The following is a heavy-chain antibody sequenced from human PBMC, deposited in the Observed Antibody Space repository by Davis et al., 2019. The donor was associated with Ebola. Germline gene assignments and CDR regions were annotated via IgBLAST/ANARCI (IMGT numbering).Heavy chain of an antibody. CDR3: ARDRPHYYGSGKDGMDV. CDR1: GFTFSSYE. J-gene: IGHJ6*02. D-gene: IGHD3-10*01. Sequence: GESLKISCAASGFTFSSYEFIWVRQAPGKGLEWVSHIRTSGSNIYYADSVKGRFTISRDNAKNSLYLQMNSLRAEDTAVYYCARDRPHYYGSGKDGMDVWGQGTTVTVSS. CDR2: IRTSGSNI. V-gene: IGHV3-48*03.